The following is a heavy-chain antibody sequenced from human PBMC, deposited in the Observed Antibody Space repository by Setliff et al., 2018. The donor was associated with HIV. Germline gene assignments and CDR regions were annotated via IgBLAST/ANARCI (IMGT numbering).Heavy chain of an antibody. D-gene: IGHD6-13*01. CDR2: IYYRGST. J-gene: IGHJ6*03. Sequence: PSETLSLTCAVYGGSFSGYYWGWIRQPPGKGLQWVGSIYYRGSTYYNPSLKSRVTISVDTSKNQFSPKLRSVTAADTALYYCARGRYRSRWYASDHYYIDVWGKGTTVTVSS. CDR1: GGSFSGYY. V-gene: IGHV4-34*01. CDR3: ARGRYRSRWYASDHYYIDV.